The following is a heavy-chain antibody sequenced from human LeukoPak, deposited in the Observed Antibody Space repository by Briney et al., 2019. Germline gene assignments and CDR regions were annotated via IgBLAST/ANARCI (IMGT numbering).Heavy chain of an antibody. Sequence: PGGSLRLSCVASGFSFNGDWMNWVRQAPGKGLEWVANIKPDGSQKYYVDSVKGRFTISRDNAEKSLFLQMNSLRAEDTAVYYCVRDGPAFLDFDYWGQRTLVTVSS. J-gene: IGHJ4*02. CDR2: IKPDGSQK. CDR1: GFSFNGDW. CDR3: VRDGPAFLDFDY. V-gene: IGHV3-7*01. D-gene: IGHD2-2*01.